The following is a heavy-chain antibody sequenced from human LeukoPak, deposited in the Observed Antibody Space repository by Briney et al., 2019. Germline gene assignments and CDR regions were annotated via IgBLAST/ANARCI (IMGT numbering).Heavy chain of an antibody. J-gene: IGHJ4*02. CDR1: GFTFSDYA. CDR2: FKTNSGQV. CDR3: ARPVPDYTRFEY. V-gene: IGHV3-23*01. Sequence: GGSLRLSCVASGFTFSDYAMNWVRRAPGKGLEWVSTFKTNSGQVYYAESVRGRFTISRDNSKNTVYLQMSSLRAEDTALYYCARPVPDYTRFEYWGQGALVTVSS. D-gene: IGHD4-11*01.